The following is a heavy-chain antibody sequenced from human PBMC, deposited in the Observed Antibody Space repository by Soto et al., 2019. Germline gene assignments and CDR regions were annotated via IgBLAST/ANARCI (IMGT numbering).Heavy chain of an antibody. CDR1: GFTFSSYA. CDR3: AKGDYDILTCYQYGY. J-gene: IGHJ4*02. CDR2: ISGSGGST. Sequence: EVQLLESGGGLVQPGGSLRLSCAASGFTFSSYAMSWVRQAPGKGLEWVSAISGSGGSTYYADSVKGRFTISRDNSKNTLYLQMNGLRAEDTAVYYCAKGDYDILTCYQYGYWGQGTLVTVSS. D-gene: IGHD3-9*01. V-gene: IGHV3-23*01.